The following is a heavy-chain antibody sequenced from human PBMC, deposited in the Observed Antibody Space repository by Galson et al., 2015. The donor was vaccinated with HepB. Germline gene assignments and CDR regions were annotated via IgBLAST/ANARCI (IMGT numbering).Heavy chain of an antibody. CDR2: IYYSGST. Sequence: ETLSLTCTVSGGSISSSSYYWGWIRQPPGKGLEWIGSIYYSGSTYYNPSLKSRVTISVDTSKNQFSLKLSSVTAADTAVYYCARQMTTVTSRDYWGQGTLVTVSS. D-gene: IGHD4-17*01. CDR3: ARQMTTVTSRDY. V-gene: IGHV4-39*01. CDR1: GGSISSSSYY. J-gene: IGHJ4*02.